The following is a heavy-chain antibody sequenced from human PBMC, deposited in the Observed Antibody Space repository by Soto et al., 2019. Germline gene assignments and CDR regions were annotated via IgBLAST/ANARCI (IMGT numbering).Heavy chain of an antibody. V-gene: IGHV1-46*01. CDR1: GYTFTSYY. D-gene: IGHD1-26*01. CDR2: INPSGGST. CDR3: ARDRRIDVYRLYHGMDV. J-gene: IGHJ6*04. Sequence: QVQLVQSGAEVKKPGASVKVSCKASGYTFTSYYMHWVRQAPGQGLEWMGIINPSGGSTSYAQKSQGRVTMTRNTFTSTVYTELSSLRSEDTAVYYCARDRRIDVYRLYHGMDVWGKGTTQTVSS.